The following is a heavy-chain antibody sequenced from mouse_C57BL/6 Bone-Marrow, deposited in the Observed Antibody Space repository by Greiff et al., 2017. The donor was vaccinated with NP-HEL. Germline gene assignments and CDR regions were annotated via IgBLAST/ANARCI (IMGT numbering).Heavy chain of an antibody. Sequence: VQLKQPGAELVKPGASVKMSCKASGYTFTSYWITWVKQRPGQGLEWIGDIYPGSGSTNYNEKFKSKATLTVDTSSSTAYMQLSSLTSEDSAVYYCARHYYGSAWFAYWGQGTLVTVSA. V-gene: IGHV1-55*01. CDR3: ARHYYGSAWFAY. CDR1: GYTFTSYW. D-gene: IGHD1-1*01. CDR2: IYPGSGST. J-gene: IGHJ3*01.